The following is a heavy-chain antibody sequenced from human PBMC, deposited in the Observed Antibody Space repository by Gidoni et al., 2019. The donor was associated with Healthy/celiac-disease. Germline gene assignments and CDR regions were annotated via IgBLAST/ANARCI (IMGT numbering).Heavy chain of an antibody. CDR3: ASGYCSGGSCYSGSVNFDY. D-gene: IGHD2-15*01. Sequence: QVPLVQSGAEVKKPGASVQVSSQASGYTFPSYGIRWVRQAPGQGLEWMGWISAYNGNTNYAQKLQGRVTMTTDTSTSTAYMELRSLRSDDTAVYYCASGYCSGGSCYSGSVNFDYWGQGTLVTVSS. J-gene: IGHJ4*02. CDR2: ISAYNGNT. V-gene: IGHV1-18*04. CDR1: GYTFPSYG.